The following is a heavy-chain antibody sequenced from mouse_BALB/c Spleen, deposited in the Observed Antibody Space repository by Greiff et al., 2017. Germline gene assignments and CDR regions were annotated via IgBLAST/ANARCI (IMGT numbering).Heavy chain of an antibody. CDR2: IWGDGST. V-gene: IGHV2-6-7*01. Sequence: QVQLKESGPGLVAPSQSLSITCTVSGFSLTGYGVNWVRQPPGKGLEWLGMIWGDGSTDYNSALKSRLSISKDNSKSQVFLKMNSLQTDDTARYYCARDRRYGNYVSYFDYWGQGTTLTVSS. D-gene: IGHD2-10*02. CDR1: GFSLTGYG. CDR3: ARDRRYGNYVSYFDY. J-gene: IGHJ2*01.